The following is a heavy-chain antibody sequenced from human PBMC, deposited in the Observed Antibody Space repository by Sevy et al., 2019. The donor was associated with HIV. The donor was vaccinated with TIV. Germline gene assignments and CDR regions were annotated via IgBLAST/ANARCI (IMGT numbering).Heavy chain of an antibody. V-gene: IGHV3-15*01. J-gene: IGHJ3*01. CDR3: TTDWGSGATGVGAFDL. D-gene: IGHD1-26*01. Sequence: GGSLRLSCAASGFPFSDAWMNWVRQAPGKGLEWVGLIKNENEGGTTDYAAPVKGRFTISREDSKITIFLQMSSLKADDKTIYYCTTDWGSGATGVGAFDLWGQGTMVTVSS. CDR1: GFPFSDAW. CDR2: IKNENEGGTT.